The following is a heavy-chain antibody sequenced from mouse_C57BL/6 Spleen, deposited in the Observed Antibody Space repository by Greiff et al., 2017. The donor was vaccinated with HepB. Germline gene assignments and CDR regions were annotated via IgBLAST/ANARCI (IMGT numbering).Heavy chain of an antibody. CDR2: IYPGDGDT. CDR1: GYAFSSYW. CDR3: AGEGVSYYGSSHWYFDV. V-gene: IGHV1-80*01. Sequence: VQLQQSGAELVKPGASVKISCKASGYAFSSYWMNWVKQRPGKGLEWIGQIYPGDGDTNYNGKFKGKATLTADKSSSTAYMQLSSLTSEDSAVYFCAGEGVSYYGSSHWYFDVWGTGTTVTVSS. D-gene: IGHD1-1*01. J-gene: IGHJ1*03.